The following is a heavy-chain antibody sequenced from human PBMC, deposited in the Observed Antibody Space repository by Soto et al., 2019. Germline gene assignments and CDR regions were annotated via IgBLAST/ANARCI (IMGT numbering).Heavy chain of an antibody. D-gene: IGHD6-13*01. V-gene: IGHV4-39*01. CDR1: GGSISSSSYY. CDR2: IYYSGST. CDR3: ARKTSIAAAGEWFDP. Sequence: SETLSLTCTVSGGSISSSSYYWGWIRQPPGKGLEWIGSIYYSGSTYYNPSLKSRVTISVDTSKNQFSLKLSSVTAADTAVYYCARKTSIAAAGEWFDPWGQGTLVTVSS. J-gene: IGHJ5*02.